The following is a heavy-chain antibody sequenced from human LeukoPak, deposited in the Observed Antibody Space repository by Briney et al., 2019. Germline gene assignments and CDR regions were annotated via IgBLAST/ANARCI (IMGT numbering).Heavy chain of an antibody. CDR3: ARGSGFRLASYYFDY. V-gene: IGHV1-46*01. D-gene: IGHD3-9*01. CDR1: GYTFTSYY. CDR2: ISPSGGST. J-gene: IGHJ4*02. Sequence: ASVTVSCKASGYTFTSYYMHWVRQAPGQGLEWMGLISPSGGSTNYAQNFQGRVTMTRDMSTSTVYMELSSLRSEDTAVYYCARGSGFRLASYYFDYWGQGTLVTVSS.